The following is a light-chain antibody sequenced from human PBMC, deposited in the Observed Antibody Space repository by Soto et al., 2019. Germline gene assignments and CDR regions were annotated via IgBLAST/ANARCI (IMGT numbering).Light chain of an antibody. CDR3: QSYDSSLRGHV. CDR2: GNS. J-gene: IGLJ1*01. V-gene: IGLV1-40*01. CDR1: SSNIGAGYD. Sequence: QSVLTQPPSVSGAPGQRVTISCTGSSSNIGAGYDVHWYQQLPGTAPKLLIYGNSNRPSGVPDRSSGSKSGTSASLAITGLLAEDEADYYCQSYDSSLRGHVFGTGTKLTVL.